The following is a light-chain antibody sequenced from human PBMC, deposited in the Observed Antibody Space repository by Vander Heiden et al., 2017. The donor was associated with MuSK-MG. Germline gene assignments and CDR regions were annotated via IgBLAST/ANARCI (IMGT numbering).Light chain of an antibody. V-gene: IGKV3-15*01. CDR2: GAS. CDR1: QSGSSN. Sequence: EIVMPQSPATLSVSPGDRATHSRQARQSGSSNLAWYQQKHGQAPRLLIFGASTRATSSPARFSGSGSGTELTLTISSLQSEEFAVYYCQQYNNWPPITFGRGTRLEIK. CDR3: QQYNNWPPIT. J-gene: IGKJ5*01.